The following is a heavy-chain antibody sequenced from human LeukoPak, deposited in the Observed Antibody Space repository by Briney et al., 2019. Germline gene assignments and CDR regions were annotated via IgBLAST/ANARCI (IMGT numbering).Heavy chain of an antibody. CDR3: ATFGDEDYGGILIDY. CDR2: IYYSGST. J-gene: IGHJ4*02. D-gene: IGHD4-23*01. Sequence: PSETLSLTCTVSGGSISSYYWSWIRQPPGKGLEWIGYIYYSGSTYYNPSLKSRVTISVDTSKNQFSLKLSSVTAADTAVYYCATFGDEDYGGILIDYWGQGTLVTVSS. CDR1: GGSISSYY. V-gene: IGHV4-59*06.